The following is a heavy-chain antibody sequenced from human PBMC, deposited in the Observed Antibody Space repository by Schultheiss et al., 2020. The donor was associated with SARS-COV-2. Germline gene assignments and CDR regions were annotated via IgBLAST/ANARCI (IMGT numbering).Heavy chain of an antibody. J-gene: IGHJ6*02. D-gene: IGHD4-17*01. CDR1: GFIFSNYA. Sequence: GGSLRLSCAASGFIFSNYAMTWVRQAPGKGLEWVSSISSSSSYIYYADSVKGRFTISRDNAKNSLYLQMNSLRAEDTAVYYCAWGGDYLDGMDVWGQGTTVTVSS. V-gene: IGHV3-21*01. CDR3: AWGGDYLDGMDV. CDR2: ISSSSSYI.